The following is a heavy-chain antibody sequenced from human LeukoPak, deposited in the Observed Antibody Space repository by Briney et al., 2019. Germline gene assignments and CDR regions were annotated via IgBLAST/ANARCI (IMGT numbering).Heavy chain of an antibody. CDR2: IYSGGST. CDR3: ARAGPIDY. Sequence: GGSLRLSCAASGFIVSSKYMSWVRQAPGKGLEWVSVIYSGGSTYYAASVEGRFTISRDNYKNTVYLQMNSLRVEDTAVYYCARAGPIDYWGQGTLVTVSS. CDR1: GFIVSSKY. J-gene: IGHJ4*02. V-gene: IGHV3-53*01.